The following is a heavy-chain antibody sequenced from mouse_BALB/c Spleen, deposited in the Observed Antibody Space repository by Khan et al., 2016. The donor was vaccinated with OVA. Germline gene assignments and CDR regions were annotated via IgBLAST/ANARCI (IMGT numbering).Heavy chain of an antibody. CDR2: IYPGTDNT. D-gene: IGHD3-2*02. J-gene: IGHJ2*01. V-gene: IGHV1S132*01. CDR3: AREEASYHFDH. Sequence: QVQLQQSGAELVRPGASVKLSCKTSGYIFTSYWIHWVKQRSGQGLEWIARIYPGTDNTYYNEKLKDKATLTADKSSSTAYMQLSSLKSEDSDVYFCAREEASYHFDHWGQGTTLTVSS. CDR1: GYIFTSYW.